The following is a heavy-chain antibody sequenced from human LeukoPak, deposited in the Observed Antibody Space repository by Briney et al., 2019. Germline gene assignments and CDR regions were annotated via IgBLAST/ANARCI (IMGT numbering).Heavy chain of an antibody. V-gene: IGHV3-73*01. J-gene: IGHJ4*02. D-gene: IGHD1-26*01. Sequence: PGGSLRLSCAASGFTFSGSAMHWVRQASGRGLEWVGRIRSKANSYATAYAASVKGRFTISRDDSKNTAYLQMNSLKTEDTAVYYCTRHTGATGFLDYWGQGTLVTVSS. CDR3: TRHTGATGFLDY. CDR1: GFTFSGSA. CDR2: IRSKANSYAT.